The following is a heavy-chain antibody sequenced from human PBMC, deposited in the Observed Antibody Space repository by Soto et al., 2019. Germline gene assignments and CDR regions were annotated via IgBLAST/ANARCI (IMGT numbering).Heavy chain of an antibody. D-gene: IGHD2-2*01. Sequence: EVQLLESGGGLVRPGGSLRLSCTVSGFPFNNYGINWVRQAPGKGLEWVSSVSKSDYTYYSDSVKGRFTISRDNAKNSVSLQMNTLRVEDTAVYNCAREDSIIIPAVSDFWGQGTLVTVSS. CDR3: AREDSIIIPAVSDF. CDR2: VSKSDYT. J-gene: IGHJ4*02. V-gene: IGHV3-21*01. CDR1: GFPFNNYG.